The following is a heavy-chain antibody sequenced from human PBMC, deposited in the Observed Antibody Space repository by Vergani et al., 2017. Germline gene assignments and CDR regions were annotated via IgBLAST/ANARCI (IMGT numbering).Heavy chain of an antibody. CDR1: GFTFSDYY. CDR3: AREEVDTAMVIYYYGMDV. V-gene: IGHV3-11*01. Sequence: HVQLLESGGGLVKPGGSLILSCAASGFTFSDYYMSWIRQAPGKGLEWVSYISSSGSTIYYADSVKGRFTISRDNAKNSLYLQMNSLRAEDTAVYYCAREEVDTAMVIYYYGMDVWGQGTTVTVSS. CDR2: ISSSGSTI. J-gene: IGHJ6*02. D-gene: IGHD5-18*01.